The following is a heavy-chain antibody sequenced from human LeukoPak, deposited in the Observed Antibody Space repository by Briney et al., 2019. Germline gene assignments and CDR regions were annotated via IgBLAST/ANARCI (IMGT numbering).Heavy chain of an antibody. V-gene: IGHV4-34*01. D-gene: IGHD2-2*01. CDR2: INHSGST. CDR1: GGSFSGYY. J-gene: IGHJ4*02. CDR3: ARGLGVPAATNY. Sequence: SETLSLTCAVYGGSFSGYYWSWIRLPPGKGLEWIGEINHSGSTNYNPSLKSRVTISVDTSKNQFSLKLSSVTAADTAVYYCARGLGVPAATNYWGQGTLVTVSS.